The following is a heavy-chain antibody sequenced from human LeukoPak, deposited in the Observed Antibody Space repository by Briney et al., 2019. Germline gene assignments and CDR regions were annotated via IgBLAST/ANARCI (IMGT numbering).Heavy chain of an antibody. J-gene: IGHJ6*02. Sequence: GGSLRLSCAASGFTFSSYGMHWVRQAPGKGLEWVAFIRYYGSNKYYADSVKGRFTISRDNSKNTLYLQMNSLRAEDTAVYYCAKVAQPYYYYYGMDVWGQGTTVTVSS. V-gene: IGHV3-30*02. CDR1: GFTFSSYG. CDR2: IRYYGSNK. CDR3: AKVAQPYYYYYGMDV.